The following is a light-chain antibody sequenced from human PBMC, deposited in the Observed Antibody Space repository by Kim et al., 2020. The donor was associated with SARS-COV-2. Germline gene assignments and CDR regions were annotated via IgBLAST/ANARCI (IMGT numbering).Light chain of an antibody. J-gene: IGLJ2*01. V-gene: IGLV8-61*01. CDR1: AGSVSTSYY. CDR2: STN. CDR3: VLYMGSGISV. Sequence: GGTVTLTCGLSAGSVSTSYYPSWYQQTPGQAPRTLIYSTNPRSSGVPDRFSGSILGNKAALTITGAQADDESDYYCVLYMGSGISVFGGGTKLTVL.